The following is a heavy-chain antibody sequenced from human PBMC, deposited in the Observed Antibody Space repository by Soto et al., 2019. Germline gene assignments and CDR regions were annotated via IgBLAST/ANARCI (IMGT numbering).Heavy chain of an antibody. D-gene: IGHD3-10*01. CDR2: VYHSGTT. CDR1: GASVSSSDYS. CDR3: ASDYGSGSYRFDF. V-gene: IGHV4-30-2*01. Sequence: HLQLQESGSGLVRPSQTLSLSCAVSGASVSSSDYSWSWIRQPPGKGLEWIGYVYHSGTTTYNPSVRSRVTISIDRSNNHFTLRLTSVTAADTAVYYCASDYGSGSYRFDFWGQGILVTVSS. J-gene: IGHJ4*02.